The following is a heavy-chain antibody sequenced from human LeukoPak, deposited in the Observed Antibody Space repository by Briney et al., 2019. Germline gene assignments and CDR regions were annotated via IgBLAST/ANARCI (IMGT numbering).Heavy chain of an antibody. CDR1: GFTFSSYW. J-gene: IGHJ4*02. CDR3: ARGHRAWSY. Sequence: GGFLRLSCSASGFTFSSYWVTWVRQAPGKGLEWVANVKQDGSEKNYVDSVKGRFTISRDNAKNSLYLQMNSLRVDDTAVYYCARGHRAWSYWGQGTLVTVSS. V-gene: IGHV3-7*01. CDR2: VKQDGSEK. D-gene: IGHD3-3*01.